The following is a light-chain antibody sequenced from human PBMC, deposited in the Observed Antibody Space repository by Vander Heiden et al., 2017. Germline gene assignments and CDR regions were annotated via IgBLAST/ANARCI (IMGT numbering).Light chain of an antibody. CDR3: AAWDDSLTGWV. J-gene: IGLJ3*02. Sequence: QSVLPQPPSASGTPGQRVTIPCSGGRSNIGTNTVNCYQHLPGTAPKLLIYSDDQRPSGVPDRFSGSKSGTSASLAISGLQSEDEADYYCAAWDDSLTGWVFGGGTKLTVL. V-gene: IGLV1-44*01. CDR2: SDD. CDR1: RSNIGTNT.